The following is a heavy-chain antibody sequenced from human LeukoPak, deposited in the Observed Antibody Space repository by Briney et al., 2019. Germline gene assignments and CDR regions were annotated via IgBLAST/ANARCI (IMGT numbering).Heavy chain of an antibody. D-gene: IGHD2-21*01. Sequence: GESLKISCKGSGYNFTNYLIGWVRQMPGKGLEWMGIVYPGDSDTRYSPSFQGQVTISADKSVSTAYLHWSSLKASDSAMYYCTRRGGGVSYDYWGQGTLVTVSS. J-gene: IGHJ4*02. CDR2: VYPGDSDT. CDR1: GYNFTNYL. V-gene: IGHV5-51*01. CDR3: TRRGGGVSYDY.